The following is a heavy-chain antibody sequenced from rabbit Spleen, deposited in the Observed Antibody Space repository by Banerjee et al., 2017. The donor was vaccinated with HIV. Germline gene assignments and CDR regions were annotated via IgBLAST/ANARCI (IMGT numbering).Heavy chain of an antibody. CDR2: IGAGVGGT. CDR3: ARSLGDDIAKYNV. Sequence: QSVQESGGRLVTPGTPLTLTCTPSGFSLSAYYLSWVRQAPGKGLEWIGFIGAGVGGTVYASWAKGRFAISKTSTTMDLKITSPTTEDTATYFCARSLGDDIAKYNVWGPGTLVTVS. V-gene: IGHV1S69*01. CDR1: GFSLSAYY. D-gene: IGHD2-1*01. J-gene: IGHJ4*02.